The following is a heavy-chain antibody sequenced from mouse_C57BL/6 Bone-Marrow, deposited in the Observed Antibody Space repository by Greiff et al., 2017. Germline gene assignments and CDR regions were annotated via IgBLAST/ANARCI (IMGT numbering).Heavy chain of an antibody. J-gene: IGHJ2*01. CDR3: AGYGNEDFDY. CDR2: IDPANGNT. Sequence: EVKLVESVAELVRPGASVKLSCTASGFNIKNTYMHWVKPRPEQGLEWIGRIDPANGNTTSAPKFQGKATITADTSSNTAYLQLSSLTSEDTAIYYCAGYGNEDFDYWGQGTTLTVSS. V-gene: IGHV14-3*01. CDR1: GFNIKNTY. D-gene: IGHD2-1*01.